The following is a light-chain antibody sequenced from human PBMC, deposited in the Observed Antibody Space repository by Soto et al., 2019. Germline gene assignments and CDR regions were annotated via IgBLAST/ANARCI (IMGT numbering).Light chain of an antibody. CDR3: AVWDDSLNGHLV. J-gene: IGLJ2*01. CDR1: SSNIGAGYD. CDR2: GNS. V-gene: IGLV1-40*01. Sequence: QSVLTQPPSVSGAPGQRVTISCTGSSSNIGAGYDVHWYQQLPGTAPKLLIYGNSNRPSGVPDRFSGSKSGTSASLAITGLQAEDEADYYCAVWDDSLNGHLVFGGGTKLTVL.